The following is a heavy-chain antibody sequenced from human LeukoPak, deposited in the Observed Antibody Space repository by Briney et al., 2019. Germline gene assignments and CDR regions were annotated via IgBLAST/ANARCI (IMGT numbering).Heavy chain of an antibody. CDR1: GFTFATYA. CDR2: ISSSGGNT. D-gene: IGHD3-3*01. V-gene: IGHV3-23*01. CDR3: AKDVLTSYDFCSRRATYHFYGMDV. Sequence: GGSLRLSCAASGFTFATYAMSWVRQAPGKGLEWVSLISSSGGNTHYAENVKGRFTISRDNSKDTLYLQMNSLRADDTAIYYCAKDVLTSYDFCSRRATYHFYGMDVWGQGATVTVSS. J-gene: IGHJ6*02.